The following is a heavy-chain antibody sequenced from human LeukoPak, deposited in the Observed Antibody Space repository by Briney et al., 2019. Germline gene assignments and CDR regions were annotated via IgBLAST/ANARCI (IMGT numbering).Heavy chain of an antibody. V-gene: IGHV4-39*07. Sequence: SVTLSLTCTVSGGSISSSSYYWGWIRQPPGKGLEWIGSIYYSGSTYYNPSLKSRVTISVDTSKNQFSLKLSSVTAADTAVYYCARDLGDSSGYYYVWYFDLWGRGTLVTVSS. D-gene: IGHD3-22*01. CDR3: ARDLGDSSGYYYVWYFDL. CDR2: IYYSGST. J-gene: IGHJ2*01. CDR1: GGSISSSSYY.